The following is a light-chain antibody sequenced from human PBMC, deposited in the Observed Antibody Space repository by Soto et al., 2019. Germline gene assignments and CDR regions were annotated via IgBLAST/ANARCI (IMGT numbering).Light chain of an antibody. CDR3: QQYNNWPIT. J-gene: IGKJ5*01. CDR2: GAS. V-gene: IGKV3-15*01. CDR1: QSVSSK. Sequence: ETVMTQSPATLSVSPGERATLSCRASQSVSSKLAWYQQKPDQAPRLLIYGASTRATGIPARFSGSGSGTEFTLTISSLQSEDFEIYYCQQYNNWPITFGQGTRLEI.